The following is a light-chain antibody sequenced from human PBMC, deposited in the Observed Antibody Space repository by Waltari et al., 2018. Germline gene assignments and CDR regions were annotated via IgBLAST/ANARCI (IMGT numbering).Light chain of an antibody. CDR1: QSLVHSDGKTY. CDR2: KAS. J-gene: IGKJ1*01. CDR3: MQGTHWPLT. Sequence: DVVMTQSPLSLPVTLGQPASISCRSSQSLVHSDGKTYLNWFQQRPGQSPRRLIYKASNRDSGVPDRFSGSGSGTDFTLKISRVEAEDVGVYYCMQGTHWPLTFGQGTKVEIK. V-gene: IGKV2-30*02.